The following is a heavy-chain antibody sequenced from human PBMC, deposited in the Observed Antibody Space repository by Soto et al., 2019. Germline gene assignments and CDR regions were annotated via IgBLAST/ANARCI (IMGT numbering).Heavy chain of an antibody. J-gene: IGHJ4*02. D-gene: IGHD3-22*01. CDR1: GYTFTSYA. CDR2: INTGNGNT. V-gene: IGHV1-3*04. CDR3: ARGSGYYHFDY. Sequence: QVQLVQSGAEEKKPGASVKVSCKASGYTFTSYAMHWVRQAPGQRLEWMGWINTGNGNTKYSQKFQGRVTITRDTSASTAYMELSSLRSEDTAVYYCARGSGYYHFDYWGQGTLVTVSS.